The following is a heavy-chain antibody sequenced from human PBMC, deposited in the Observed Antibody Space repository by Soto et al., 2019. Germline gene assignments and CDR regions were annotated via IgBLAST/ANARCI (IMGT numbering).Heavy chain of an antibody. CDR2: VYTSGYS. J-gene: IGHJ5*02. CDR1: GGSISSDY. Sequence: VQLQESGPGLVKPSETLSLICTVSGGSISSDYLSWIRQPAGKGLEWIGRVYTSGYSNSNPSLKSRVTMSVDTSQKQFSLNLSSGTAADTAVYYCAREPTTAGTVNWFDPWGQGTLVTVSS. V-gene: IGHV4-4*07. CDR3: AREPTTAGTVNWFDP. D-gene: IGHD6-13*01.